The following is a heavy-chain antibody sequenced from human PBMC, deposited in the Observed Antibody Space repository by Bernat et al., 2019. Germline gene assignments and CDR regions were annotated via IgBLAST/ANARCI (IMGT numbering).Heavy chain of an antibody. J-gene: IGHJ3*02. CDR1: GGTFSSYA. V-gene: IGHV1-8*02. D-gene: IGHD2-8*01. CDR3: AIPHGQPSFDAFDI. Sequence: QVQLVQSGAEVKKPGSSVKVSCKASGGTFSSYAISWVRQATGQGLEWMGWMNPNSGNTGYAQKFQGRVTMTRNTSISTAYMELSSLRSEDTAVYYCAIPHGQPSFDAFDIWGQGTMVTVSS. CDR2: MNPNSGNT.